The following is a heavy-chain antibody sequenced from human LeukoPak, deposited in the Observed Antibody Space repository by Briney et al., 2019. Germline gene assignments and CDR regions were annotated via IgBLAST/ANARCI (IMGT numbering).Heavy chain of an antibody. Sequence: GASVKVSCKASGYTFTSYAMNWVRQAPGQGLEWMGWISAYNGNTNYAQKLQGRVTMTTDTSTSTAYMELRSLRSDDTAVYYCARGPSIVDYYMDVWGKGTTVTVSS. CDR3: ARGPSIVDYYMDV. J-gene: IGHJ6*03. CDR2: ISAYNGNT. V-gene: IGHV1-18*01. CDR1: GYTFTSYA. D-gene: IGHD3-16*02.